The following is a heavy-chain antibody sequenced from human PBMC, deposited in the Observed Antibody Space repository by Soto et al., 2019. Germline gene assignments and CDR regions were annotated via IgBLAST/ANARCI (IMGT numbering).Heavy chain of an antibody. Sequence: ASVKVSCKASGYTFTSYAMHWVRQAPGQRLEWMGWINAGNGNTKYSQKFQGRVTITRDTSASTAYMELSSLRSEDTAVYYCARIVVVAGAPVFGYGMDVWGQGTTVTVSS. CDR2: INAGNGNT. CDR3: ARIVVVAGAPVFGYGMDV. D-gene: IGHD2-2*01. CDR1: GYTFTSYA. V-gene: IGHV1-3*01. J-gene: IGHJ6*02.